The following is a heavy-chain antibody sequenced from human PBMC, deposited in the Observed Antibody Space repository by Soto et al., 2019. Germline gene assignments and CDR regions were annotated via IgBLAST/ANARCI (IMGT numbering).Heavy chain of an antibody. CDR3: AKRRGVGLNRLSFDY. V-gene: IGHV1-46*02. J-gene: IGHJ4*02. CDR1: GYTFNRHY. CDR2: IDPSGGDT. Sequence: QVQLVQSGAEVRKPGASVKVSCKASGYTFNRHYIQWVRQAPGQGLEWMGMIDPSGGDTNYAKKFQGRVTMTRQTSTNTVDMELSSLRSEDTAVYYCAKRRGVGLNRLSFDYWGPGTLVIVSS. D-gene: IGHD1-26*01.